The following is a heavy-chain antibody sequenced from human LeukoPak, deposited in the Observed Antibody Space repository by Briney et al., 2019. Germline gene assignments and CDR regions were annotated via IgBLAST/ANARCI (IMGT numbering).Heavy chain of an antibody. J-gene: IGHJ4*02. CDR3: AKGGVASSWYDDY. CDR1: GFTFDDYA. CDR2: ISWNSGSI. Sequence: PGGSLRLPCAASGFTFDDYAMHWVRQAPGKGLEWVSGISWNSGSIGYADSVKGRFTISRDNAKNSLYLQMNSLRAEDTALYYCAKGGVASSWYDDYWGQGTLVTVSS. D-gene: IGHD6-13*01. V-gene: IGHV3-9*01.